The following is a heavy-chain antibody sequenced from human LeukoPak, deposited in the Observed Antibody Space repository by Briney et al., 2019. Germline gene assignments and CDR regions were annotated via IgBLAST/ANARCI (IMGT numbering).Heavy chain of an antibody. CDR3: ARRSYRSSNEAFDI. V-gene: IGHV3-23*01. CDR2: IRSAVETT. CDR1: GFTMSHYG. Sequence: GGSLRLSCAASGFTMSHYGVSWVRQAPGEGLEWISGIRSAVETTHYADSVKGRFTISRDNSKNTLYLQMNSLRAEDTAVYYCARRSYRSSNEAFDIWGQGTMVTVSS. J-gene: IGHJ3*02. D-gene: IGHD1-26*01.